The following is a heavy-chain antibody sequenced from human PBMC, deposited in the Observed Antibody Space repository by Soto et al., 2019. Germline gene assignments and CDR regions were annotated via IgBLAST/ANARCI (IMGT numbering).Heavy chain of an antibody. D-gene: IGHD2-8*01. CDR2: IYYSGST. V-gene: IGHV4-31*03. CDR1: GGSISSGGYY. CDR3: ARGGYCTNGVCYWTAFDI. J-gene: IGHJ3*02. Sequence: SETLSLTCTVSGGSISSGGYYWSWIRQHPGKGLEWIGYIYYSGSTYYNPSLKSRVTISVDTPKNQFSLKLSSVTAADTAVYYCARGGYCTNGVCYWTAFDIWGQCTLVTVSS.